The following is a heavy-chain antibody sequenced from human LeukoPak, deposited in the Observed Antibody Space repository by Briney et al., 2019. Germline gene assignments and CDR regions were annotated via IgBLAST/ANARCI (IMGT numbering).Heavy chain of an antibody. CDR2: INHSGST. J-gene: IGHJ3*02. Sequence: SETLSLTCAVYGGSFSGYYWSWIRQPPGKGLEWIGEINHSGSTNYNPSLKSRVTISVDTSKNQFSLKLSSVTAADTAVYYCARWYFDWFDAFDIWGQGTMDTVSS. D-gene: IGHD3-9*01. CDR3: ARWYFDWFDAFDI. V-gene: IGHV4-34*01. CDR1: GGSFSGYY.